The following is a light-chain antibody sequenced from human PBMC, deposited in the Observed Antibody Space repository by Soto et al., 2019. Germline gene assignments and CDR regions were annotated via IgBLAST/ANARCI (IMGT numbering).Light chain of an antibody. J-gene: IGKJ1*01. CDR3: KQCFVSPWT. Sequence: DIQMTQSPSSLSASVGDRVTISCRSSQNIHKYLNWYQQRPGKAPKLLVYEATSLETGVSLKFSGSGSETEFTRTINSLQPEDFATYYCKQCFVSPWTFGQGTNIEI. V-gene: IGKV1-39*01. CDR1: QNIHKY. CDR2: EAT.